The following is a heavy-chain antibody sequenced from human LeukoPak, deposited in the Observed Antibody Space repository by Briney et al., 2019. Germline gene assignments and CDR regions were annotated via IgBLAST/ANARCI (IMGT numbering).Heavy chain of an antibody. D-gene: IGHD3-9*01. CDR2: ITASSTAI. Sequence: GSLRLSFAASGFPFNTYTMNWVRPAPGKGLEWVSSITASSTAIYSADSVKGRFTISRDNAKNFLYLQMNSLRAEDTAVYYCARTYYDILTGYNPYFDYWGQGILVTVSS. J-gene: IGHJ4*02. V-gene: IGHV3-21*01. CDR1: GFPFNTYT. CDR3: ARTYYDILTGYNPYFDY.